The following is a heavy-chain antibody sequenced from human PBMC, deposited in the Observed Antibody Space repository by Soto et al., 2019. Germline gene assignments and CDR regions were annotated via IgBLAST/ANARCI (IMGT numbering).Heavy chain of an antibody. CDR2: VYYRGRS. D-gene: IGHD5-18*01. J-gene: IGHJ2*01. CDR3: ARSAIATHWFFDL. CDR1: GGSVSNSNYY. Sequence: SETLSLTCTVSGGSVSNSNYYWGWIRQSPGKGLEWIGSVYYRGRSYSKSSLKSHVTISVDTSKDQFSLELTSVTAADTALYYCARSAIATHWFFDLWGRGTLVTVSS. V-gene: IGHV4-39*01.